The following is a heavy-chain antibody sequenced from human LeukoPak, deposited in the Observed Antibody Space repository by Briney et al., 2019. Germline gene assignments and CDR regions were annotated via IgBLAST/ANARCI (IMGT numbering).Heavy chain of an antibody. CDR3: ARGLDVVSATNDAFDI. CDR1: GFTFRSYW. CDR2: INGDGSST. D-gene: IGHD2-15*01. V-gene: IGHV3-74*01. J-gene: IGHJ3*02. Sequence: GGSLRLSCEASGFTFRSYWMHWVRQAPGKGLVWVSRINGDGSSTSYADSVKGRFTISRDNAKNTLYLQMNSLRAEDSAVYYCARGLDVVSATNDAFDIWGQGTMVIVSS.